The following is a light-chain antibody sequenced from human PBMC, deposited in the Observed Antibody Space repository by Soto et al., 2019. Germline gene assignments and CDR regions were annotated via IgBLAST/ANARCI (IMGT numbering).Light chain of an antibody. V-gene: IGLV2-14*01. CDR3: SSYTSSSTLVV. CDR2: DVS. Sequence: SVLTQPASVSGSPGQSITISCPGTNSDVGGYNYVSWYQQHPGKAPKLMIYDVSNRPSGVSNRFSGSKSGNTASLTISGLQAEDEADYYCSSYTSSSTLVVFGTGTKVTVL. J-gene: IGLJ1*01. CDR1: NSDVGGYNY.